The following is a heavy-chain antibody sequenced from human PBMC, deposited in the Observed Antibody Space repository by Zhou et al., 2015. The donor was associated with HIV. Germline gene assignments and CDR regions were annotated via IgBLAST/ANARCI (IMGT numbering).Heavy chain of an antibody. V-gene: IGHV3-49*05. CDR2: IRSKAYGGTT. D-gene: IGHD5-24*01. Sequence: EVQLVESGGGLVKPGRSLRLSCTASGFTFGDYAMSWFRQAPGKGLEWVGFIRSKAYGGTTEYAASVKGRFTISRDDSKSIAYLQMNSLKTEDTAVYYCTRAAGDGYNYYFDYWGQGTLVTVSS. CDR3: TRAAGDGYNYYFDY. J-gene: IGHJ4*02. CDR1: GFTFGDYA.